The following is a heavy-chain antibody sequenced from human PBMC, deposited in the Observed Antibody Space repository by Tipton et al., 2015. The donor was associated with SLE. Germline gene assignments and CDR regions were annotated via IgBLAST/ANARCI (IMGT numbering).Heavy chain of an antibody. CDR3: ARGGETTVRGLDY. Sequence: QSGAEVKKPGSSVKVSCKASGYTFNNYGISWVRQAPGQGLEWMGWISGYNGNTNYAQKFQGRVTLTTDTSTNTAYMELRSLRSDDTAMYYCARGGETTVRGLDYWGQGTLVTVSS. J-gene: IGHJ4*02. D-gene: IGHD4-17*01. CDR2: ISGYNGNT. CDR1: GYTFNNYG. V-gene: IGHV1-18*01.